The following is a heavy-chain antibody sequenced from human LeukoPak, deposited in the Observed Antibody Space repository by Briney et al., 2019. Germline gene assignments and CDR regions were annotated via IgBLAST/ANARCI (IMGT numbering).Heavy chain of an antibody. J-gene: IGHJ4*02. CDR3: ARERIVADTGTFDS. D-gene: IGHD6-19*01. Sequence: ASVKVSCKASGYTFTTNGISWVRQAPGQGLEWMGWISTYNGNTHYAQKFQGRVTLTTDTSTSTAYMELRSLRSDDTAVYYCARERIVADTGTFDSWGQGTLVTVSS. V-gene: IGHV1-18*01. CDR2: ISTYNGNT. CDR1: GYTFTTNG.